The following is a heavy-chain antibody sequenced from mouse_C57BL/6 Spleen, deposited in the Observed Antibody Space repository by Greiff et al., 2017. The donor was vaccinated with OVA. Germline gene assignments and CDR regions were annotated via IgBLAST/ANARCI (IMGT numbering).Heavy chain of an antibody. CDR1: GFTFSDYY. CDR2: ISNGGGST. V-gene: IGHV5-12*01. CDR3: ASHYYGSSYGYFDV. Sequence: EVQGVESGGGLVQPGGSLKLSCAASGFTFSDYYMYWVRQTPEKRLEWVAYISNGGGSTYYPDTVKGRFTISRDNTKNTLYLQMSRLKSEDTAMYYCASHYYGSSYGYFDVWGTGTTVTVSS. J-gene: IGHJ1*03. D-gene: IGHD1-1*01.